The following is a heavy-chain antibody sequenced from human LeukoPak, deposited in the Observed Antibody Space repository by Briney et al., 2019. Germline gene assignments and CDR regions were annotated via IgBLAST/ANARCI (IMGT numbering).Heavy chain of an antibody. V-gene: IGHV4-34*01. CDR3: ARVSTVTTVYFDY. D-gene: IGHD4-17*01. J-gene: IGHJ4*02. Sequence: SETLSLTCAVYGGSFSGYYWSWIRQPPGKGLEWIGEINHSGSTNYNPSLKSRVTISVDTSKNQFSLKLSSVTAADTAVYYCARVSTVTTVYFDYWGQGTLVTVSS. CDR1: GGSFSGYY. CDR2: INHSGST.